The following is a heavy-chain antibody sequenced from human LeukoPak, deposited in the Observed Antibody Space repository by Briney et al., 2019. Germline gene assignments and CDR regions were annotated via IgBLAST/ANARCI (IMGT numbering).Heavy chain of an antibody. CDR1: GFTFSTYG. J-gene: IGHJ4*02. Sequence: GGSLRLSCAASGFTFSTYGMHWVRQAPGKGLEWVAFIRYDGSNKYYADSVKGRFTISRDNSKNTLYLQMNSLRAEDTAVYYCAKDPTGYYYDSSGYYGGYWGQGTLVTVSS. D-gene: IGHD3-22*01. CDR3: AKDPTGYYYDSSGYYGGY. CDR2: IRYDGSNK. V-gene: IGHV3-30*02.